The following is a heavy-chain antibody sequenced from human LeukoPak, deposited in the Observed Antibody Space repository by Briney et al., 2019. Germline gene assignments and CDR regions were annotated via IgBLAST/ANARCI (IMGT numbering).Heavy chain of an antibody. CDR2: IYYSGST. Sequence: PSETLSLTCTVSGGSISSYYWSWIRQPAGKGLEWIGYIYYSGSTNYNPSLKSRVTISVDTSKNQFSLKLSSVTAADTAVYYCARHRPPDYYYYYMDVWGKGTTVTVSS. J-gene: IGHJ6*03. CDR3: ARHRPPDYYYYYMDV. V-gene: IGHV4-59*08. CDR1: GGSISSYY.